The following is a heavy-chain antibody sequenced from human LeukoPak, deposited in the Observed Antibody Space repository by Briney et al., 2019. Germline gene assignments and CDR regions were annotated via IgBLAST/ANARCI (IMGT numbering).Heavy chain of an antibody. CDR3: ARGYQKSEYRGMVGY. CDR2: INPNSGGT. D-gene: IGHD2-15*01. V-gene: IGHV1-2*02. Sequence: ASVKVSCKASGYTFTGYYMHWVRQAPGQGLEWMGWINPNSGGTNYAQKFQGRVTMTRDTSISTAYMELSSLRSEDTAVYYCARGYQKSEYRGMVGYWGQGTLVTVSS. J-gene: IGHJ4*02. CDR1: GYTFTGYY.